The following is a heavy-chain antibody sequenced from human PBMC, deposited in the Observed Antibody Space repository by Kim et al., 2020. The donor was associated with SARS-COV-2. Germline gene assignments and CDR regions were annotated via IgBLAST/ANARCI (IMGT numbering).Heavy chain of an antibody. CDR3: ARYSVDPYNWNPNSFYYNYYGMDV. CDR1: GITFSDYP. V-gene: IGHV1-69*02. J-gene: IGHJ6*02. D-gene: IGHD1-20*01. CDR2: FIPFLGIA. Sequence: SVKVSCKASGITFSDYPISWVRQAPGQGLEWMGRFIPFLGIANYAQKFQGRVTVTADKSTSTAYMDLSRLRSEDTAVYYCARYSVDPYNWNPNSFYYNYYGMDVWGQGTTVTVSS.